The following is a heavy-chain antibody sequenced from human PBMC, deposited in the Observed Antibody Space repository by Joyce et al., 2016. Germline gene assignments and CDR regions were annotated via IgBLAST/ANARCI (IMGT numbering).Heavy chain of an antibody. D-gene: IGHD6-19*01. Sequence: EVQLVQSGTEVKKPGESLRISCKGSGYSFTRYWSGWVRQMPGKGLEWMGSVYPGDSETKYSPSFEGQVTISADKSISTAFLQWRSLKASDTAIYYCARHGWQGSGWSQLDSWGQGTLVTVSS. CDR3: ARHGWQGSGWSQLDS. CDR1: GYSFTRYW. J-gene: IGHJ4*02. V-gene: IGHV5-51*01. CDR2: VYPGDSET.